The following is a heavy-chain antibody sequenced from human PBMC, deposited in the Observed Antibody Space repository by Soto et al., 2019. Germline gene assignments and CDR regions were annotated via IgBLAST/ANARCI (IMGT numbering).Heavy chain of an antibody. CDR3: AKEVNVGSSTPDAFDI. CDR2: ISGSGGST. J-gene: IGHJ3*02. Sequence: PGGSLRLSCAASGFTFSSYAMSWVRQAPGKGLEWVSAISGSGGSTYYADSVKGRFTISRDNSKNTLYLQMNSLRAEDTAVYYCAKEVNVGSSTPDAFDIWGQGTMVTVAS. D-gene: IGHD2-2*01. V-gene: IGHV3-23*01. CDR1: GFTFSSYA.